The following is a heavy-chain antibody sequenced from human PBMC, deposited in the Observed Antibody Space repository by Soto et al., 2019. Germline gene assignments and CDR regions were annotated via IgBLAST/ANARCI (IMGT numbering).Heavy chain of an antibody. Sequence: QVQLVEPGGGVVQPGGSLRLSCAASGFTFSYYGFHWVRQAPGKGLEWVAVMHTGGNEKYYVDSVKGRFTVSRDDSRNMVYLEMSGLRAEDTAEYFCARDADTTGHYSHFDLWGRGALVAVS. CDR2: MHTGGNEK. CDR3: ARDADTTGHYSHFDL. V-gene: IGHV3-33*08. J-gene: IGHJ4*02. D-gene: IGHD3-9*01. CDR1: GFTFSYYG.